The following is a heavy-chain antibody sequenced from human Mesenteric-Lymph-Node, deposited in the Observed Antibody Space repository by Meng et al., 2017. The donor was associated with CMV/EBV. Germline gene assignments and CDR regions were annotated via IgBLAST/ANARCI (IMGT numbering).Heavy chain of an antibody. CDR1: GGTFSSYA. J-gene: IGHJ6*02. V-gene: IGHV1-69*10. CDR2: IIPILGIA. D-gene: IGHD2-2*02. Sequence: SVKVSCKASGGTFSSYAISWARQAPGQGLEWMGGIIPILGIANYAQKFQGRVTITADKSTSTAYMELSSLRSEDTAVYYCARGGIVVVPAAIDLRNPPSYYYGMDVWGQGTTVTVSS. CDR3: ARGGIVVVPAAIDLRNPPSYYYGMDV.